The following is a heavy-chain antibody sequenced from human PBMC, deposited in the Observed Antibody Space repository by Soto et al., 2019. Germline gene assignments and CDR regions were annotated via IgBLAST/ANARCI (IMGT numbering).Heavy chain of an antibody. V-gene: IGHV1-3*01. Sequence: QGHLVQSGAEVRKPGASVKVSCKAYGYTFSRYAMHWVRQAPGQRLEWMGWINAGYGNTKSSQKFQDRVTISLDTSARTAYMELTSLRSEDTALYYCARDTGDGTFDFWGQGTLVNVSS. CDR2: INAGYGNT. D-gene: IGHD7-27*01. CDR3: ARDTGDGTFDF. CDR1: GYTFSRYA. J-gene: IGHJ4*02.